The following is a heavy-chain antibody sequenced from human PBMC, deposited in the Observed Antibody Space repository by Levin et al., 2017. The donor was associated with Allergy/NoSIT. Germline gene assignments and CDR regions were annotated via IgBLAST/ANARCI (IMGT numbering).Heavy chain of an antibody. Sequence: GESLKISCEASGFSFRNYDIHWVRQPTGKGLEWVSGIGIPGDTYYSGSVKGRFTTSRENAKNSLYLHMNNLRAGDTAVYYSARRFDAVFDIWGQGTKVTVSS. V-gene: IGHV3-13*04. CDR2: IGIPGDT. J-gene: IGHJ3*02. D-gene: IGHD3-3*01. CDR3: ARRFDAVFDI. CDR1: GFSFRNYD.